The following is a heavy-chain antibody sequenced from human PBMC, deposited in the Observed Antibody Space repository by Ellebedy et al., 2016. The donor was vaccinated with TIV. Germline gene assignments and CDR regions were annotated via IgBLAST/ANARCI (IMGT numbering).Heavy chain of an antibody. D-gene: IGHD6-19*01. V-gene: IGHV1-46*04. Sequence: AASVKVSCKASGYTFTSYFMHWVRQAPAQGLEWMGLINPSVGSKTYAQKSQGRVTMARDTSTSTVSMELSSLRYEATAVYYCARARSSGWLHTPDYWGQGTLVTVSS. J-gene: IGHJ4*02. CDR3: ARARSSGWLHTPDY. CDR2: INPSVGSK. CDR1: GYTFTSYF.